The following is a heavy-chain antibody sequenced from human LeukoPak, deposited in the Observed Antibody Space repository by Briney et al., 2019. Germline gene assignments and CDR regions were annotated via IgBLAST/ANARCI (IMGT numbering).Heavy chain of an antibody. CDR3: AHLNGNYDILTGYLDY. D-gene: IGHD3-9*01. Sequence: SGPTLVKPTQTLTLTCTFSGFSLSTSGVGVGWIRQPPGKALEWLALIYWNDNKRYSPSLKSRLTIPNDSSNTQVVLKMTHMDPVDTATYYCAHLNGNYDILTGYLDYWGQGTLVTVSS. V-gene: IGHV2-5*01. J-gene: IGHJ4*02. CDR2: IYWNDNK. CDR1: GFSLSTSGVG.